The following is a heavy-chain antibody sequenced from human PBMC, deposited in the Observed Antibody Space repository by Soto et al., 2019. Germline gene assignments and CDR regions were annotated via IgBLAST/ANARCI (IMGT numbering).Heavy chain of an antibody. J-gene: IGHJ5*02. D-gene: IGHD6-13*01. V-gene: IGHV4-4*03. CDR1: GSCISSSNW. CDR3: ARDDWAAAGTRWFDP. CDR2: IYHSGST. Sequence: PRETLSRTSTVSGSCISSSNWWSWVRQAPGKGLEWIGEIYHSGSTNYNPSLKSRVTTSVDTSKNQFSLKLSSVTAADTAVYYFARDDWAAAGTRWFDPWGQGTLVTVSS.